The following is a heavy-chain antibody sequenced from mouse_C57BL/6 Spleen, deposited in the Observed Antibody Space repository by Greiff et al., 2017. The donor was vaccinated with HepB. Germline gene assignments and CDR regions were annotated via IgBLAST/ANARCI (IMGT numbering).Heavy chain of an antibody. CDR1: GYTFTSYW. CDR3: GKEGFGSSPFAY. CDR2: INPSSGYT. V-gene: IGHV1-7*01. J-gene: IGHJ3*01. D-gene: IGHD1-1*01. Sequence: VQLQQSGAELAKPGASVKLSCKASGYTFTSYWMHWVKQKPGQGLEWIGYINPSSGYTKYNQKFKDKATLTADKSSSTAYMQLSSLTYEDAAVYYCGKEGFGSSPFAYWSQGTLVTVSA.